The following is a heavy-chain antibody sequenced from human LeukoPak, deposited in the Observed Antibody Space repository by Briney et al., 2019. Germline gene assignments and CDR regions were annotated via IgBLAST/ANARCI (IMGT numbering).Heavy chain of an antibody. D-gene: IGHD1-1*01. CDR2: INHSGST. CDR3: ARAPAGGTDY. V-gene: IGHV4-34*01. Sequence: PSEALSLTCAVYGGSFSGYYWSWIRQPPGKGLEWIGEINHSGSTNYNPSLKSRVTISVDTSKNQFSLKLSSVTAADTAVYYCARAPAGGTDYWGQGTLVTVSS. CDR1: GGSFSGYY. J-gene: IGHJ4*02.